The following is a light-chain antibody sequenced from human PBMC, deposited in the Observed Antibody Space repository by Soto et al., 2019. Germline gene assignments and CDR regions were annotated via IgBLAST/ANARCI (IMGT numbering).Light chain of an antibody. CDR3: SSDTSTITVL. CDR2: EVS. CDR1: SSDVGASKY. V-gene: IGLV2-14*01. J-gene: IGLJ2*01. Sequence: QSALTQPASVSGSPGQSITISCTGTSSDVGASKYVSWYQQHPGKAPKLMIYEVSNRPSGVSNRFSGSKSGNTASLTISGLQAEDEADYYCSSDTSTITVLFGGGTKLTVL.